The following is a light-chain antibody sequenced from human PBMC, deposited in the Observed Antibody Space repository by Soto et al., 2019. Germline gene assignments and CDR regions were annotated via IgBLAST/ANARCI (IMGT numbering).Light chain of an antibody. CDR2: AAS. J-gene: IGKJ1*01. V-gene: IGKV1-6*01. CDR3: LQDYNYPLT. CDR1: QGIRND. Sequence: AIQMTQSPSALSASVGERVRMTSRASQGIRNDLGWYQQKPGKAPKLLIYAASSLQSGVPSRFSGSGSGTDFTLTISSLQPEDFATYYCLQDYNYPLTFGQGTKVDIK.